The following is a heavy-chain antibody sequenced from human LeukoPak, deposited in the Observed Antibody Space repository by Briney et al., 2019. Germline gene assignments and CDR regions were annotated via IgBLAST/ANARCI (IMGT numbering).Heavy chain of an antibody. CDR2: IYYSGST. Sequence: PSETLSLTCTVSGGSISSYYWSWIRKPPGKGLEWIGYIYYSGSTNYNPSLKSRVTISVDTSKNQFSLKLSSVTAADTAVYYCARDAGEGFDYWGQGTLVTVSS. CDR1: GGSISSYY. CDR3: ARDAGEGFDY. V-gene: IGHV4-59*01. J-gene: IGHJ4*02.